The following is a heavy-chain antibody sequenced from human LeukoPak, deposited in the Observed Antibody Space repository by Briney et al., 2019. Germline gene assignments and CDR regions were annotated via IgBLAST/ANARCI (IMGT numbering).Heavy chain of an antibody. CDR1: GFTFGDYA. J-gene: IGHJ6*02. CDR2: IRSKAYGGTT. D-gene: IGHD6-19*01. V-gene: IGHV3-49*03. CDR3: TLPMAVAALRYYYGMDV. Sequence: GGSLRLSCTASGFTFGDYAMSWFRQAPGKGLEWVGFIRSKAYGGTTEYAASVKGRFTISRDDSKSIAYLQMNSLKTEDTAVYYCTLPMAVAALRYYYGMDVWGQGTTVTVSS.